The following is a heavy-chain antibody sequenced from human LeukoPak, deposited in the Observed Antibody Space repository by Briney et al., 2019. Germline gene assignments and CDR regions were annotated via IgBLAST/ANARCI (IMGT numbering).Heavy chain of an antibody. CDR3: ARRVDSYWFFDY. Sequence: PGESLKISCKGSGYSFTNYWIGWVRQMPGKGLEWMGIIYPGDSDTRYIPSFQGQVTISADESINTAYLQWSGLKASDTAMYYCARRVDSYWFFDYWGQGTLVTVSS. CDR2: IYPGDSDT. CDR1: GYSFTNYW. J-gene: IGHJ4*02. V-gene: IGHV5-51*01. D-gene: IGHD1-26*01.